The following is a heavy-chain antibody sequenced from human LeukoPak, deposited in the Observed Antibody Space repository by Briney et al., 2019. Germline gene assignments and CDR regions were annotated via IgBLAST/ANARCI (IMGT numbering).Heavy chain of an antibody. V-gene: IGHV3-48*01. CDR1: GFTLSNYG. D-gene: IGHD6-6*01. CDR3: ARGGAAHQEY. Sequence: GGSLRLSCAASGFTLSNYGMHWLREAPGKGLEGVSYISSSSSAKEYTDSVKGRLTISRDNAKKSLYLQLNSLRAEDTAVYYCARGGAAHQEYWGRGTLVIVSS. J-gene: IGHJ4*02. CDR2: ISSSSSAK.